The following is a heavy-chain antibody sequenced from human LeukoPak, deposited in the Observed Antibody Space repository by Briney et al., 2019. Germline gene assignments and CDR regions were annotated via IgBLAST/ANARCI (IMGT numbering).Heavy chain of an antibody. CDR1: GGSISSSSYY. CDR2: IYYSGST. V-gene: IGHV4-39*07. CDR3: ARVIYYYGSGSLMGDAFDI. D-gene: IGHD3-10*01. J-gene: IGHJ3*02. Sequence: TLSLTCTVSGGSISSSSYYWGWIRQPPGKGLEWIGSIYYSGSTYYNPSLKSRVTISVDTSKNQFSLKLSSVTAADTAVYYCARVIYYYGSGSLMGDAFDIWGQGTMVTVSS.